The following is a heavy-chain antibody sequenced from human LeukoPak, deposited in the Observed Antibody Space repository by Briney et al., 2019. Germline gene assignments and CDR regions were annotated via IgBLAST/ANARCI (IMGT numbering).Heavy chain of an antibody. V-gene: IGHV4-39*01. D-gene: IGHD2-15*01. CDR1: GGSISGNSYS. CDR3: AKCPTHYACYFDS. J-gene: IGHJ4*02. CDR2: IYYTGSS. Sequence: SETLSLTCSVSGGSISGNSYSWGWIRQPPGKGLEWIGSIYYTGSSDYNPSLKSRVTISTDTSKNQFSLQLSSVNAADTAVYYCAKCPTHYACYFDSWGQGTLVTVSS.